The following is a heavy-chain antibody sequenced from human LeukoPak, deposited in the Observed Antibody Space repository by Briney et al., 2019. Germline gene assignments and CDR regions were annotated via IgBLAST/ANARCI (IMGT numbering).Heavy chain of an antibody. V-gene: IGHV3-9*01. J-gene: IGHJ6*02. CDR2: ISWNSGSI. CDR1: GFTFDDYA. CDR3: AKDIGCSSTSCFQPEHYYYYGMDV. D-gene: IGHD2-2*01. Sequence: PGRSLRLSCAASGFTFDDYAMHWVRQAPGKGLEWVSGISWNSGSIGYADSVKGRFTISRDNAKNSLYLQMNSLRAEDTALYYCAKDIGCSSTSCFQPEHYYYYGMDVWGQGTTVTVSS.